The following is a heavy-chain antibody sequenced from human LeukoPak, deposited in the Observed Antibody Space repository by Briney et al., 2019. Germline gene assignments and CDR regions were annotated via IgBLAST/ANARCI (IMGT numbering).Heavy chain of an antibody. V-gene: IGHV4-59*12. D-gene: IGHD2-2*01. CDR2: VYNSGST. J-gene: IGHJ4*02. CDR1: GGSISNYY. CDR3: AGLVAAANYDTVTNGY. Sequence: PSETLSLTCTVSGGSISNYYWSWIRQPPGKGLEWLGYVYNSGSTHYNPSLKSRVTISVDTSKNQFSLKLSSVTAADTAVYYCAGLVAAANYDTVTNGYWGQGTLVTVSS.